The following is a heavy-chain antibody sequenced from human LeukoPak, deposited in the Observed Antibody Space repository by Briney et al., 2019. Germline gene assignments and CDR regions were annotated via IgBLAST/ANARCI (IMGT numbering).Heavy chain of an antibody. V-gene: IGHV4-34*01. Sequence: PSETLSHTCAVYGGSFSGYYWSWIRQPPGKGLEWIGEINHSGSTNYNPSLKSRVTISVDTSKNQFSLKLSSVTAADTAVYYCATSYCSSTSCSDYWGQGTLVTVSS. CDR2: INHSGST. CDR1: GGSFSGYY. CDR3: ATSYCSSTSCSDY. D-gene: IGHD2-2*01. J-gene: IGHJ4*02.